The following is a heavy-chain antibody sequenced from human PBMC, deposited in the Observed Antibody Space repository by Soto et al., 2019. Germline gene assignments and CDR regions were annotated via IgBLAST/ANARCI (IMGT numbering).Heavy chain of an antibody. Sequence: ASVKVSCKASGGTFSSYTISWVRQAPGQGLEWMGRIIPILGIANYAQKFQGRVTITADKSTSTAYMELSSLRSEDTAVYYCASQLGYCCGGSCYGLDIWGQGTMVTVSS. CDR1: GGTFSSYT. J-gene: IGHJ3*02. CDR2: IIPILGIA. D-gene: IGHD2-15*01. V-gene: IGHV1-69*02. CDR3: ASQLGYCCGGSCYGLDI.